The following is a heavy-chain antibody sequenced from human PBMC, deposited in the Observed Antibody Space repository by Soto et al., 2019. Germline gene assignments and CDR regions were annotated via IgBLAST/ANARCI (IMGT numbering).Heavy chain of an antibody. Sequence: GGSLRLSCAASGFTFSSYAMYWVRQAPGKGLEWVSAISGSGGSTYYADSVKGRFTISRDNSKNTLYLQMNSLRAEDTAVYYCAKDGDNWNDIFPYYFDYWGQGTLVTVSS. CDR1: GFTFSSYA. J-gene: IGHJ4*02. CDR2: ISGSGGST. V-gene: IGHV3-23*01. D-gene: IGHD1-1*01. CDR3: AKDGDNWNDIFPYYFDY.